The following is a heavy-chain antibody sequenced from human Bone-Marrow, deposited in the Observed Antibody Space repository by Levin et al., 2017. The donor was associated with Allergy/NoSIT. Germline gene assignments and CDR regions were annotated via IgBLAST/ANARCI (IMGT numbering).Heavy chain of an antibody. V-gene: IGHV3-66*01. CDR2: IYSGGDT. CDR1: GFTVGNHY. CDR3: SSAPGFSDY. J-gene: IGHJ4*02. Sequence: GESLKISCAASGFTVGNHYVAWVRQAPGKGLDWISVIYSGGDTYYTDSVKGRFTISRDNSKNTLYLQMNSLRVEDTAVYYCSSAPGFSDYWGQGTLVTVSS.